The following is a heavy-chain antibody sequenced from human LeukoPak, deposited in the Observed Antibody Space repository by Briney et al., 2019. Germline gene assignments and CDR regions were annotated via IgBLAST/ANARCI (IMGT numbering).Heavy chain of an antibody. CDR3: ATTAYSSRNY. J-gene: IGHJ4*02. CDR2: ISGRDGST. V-gene: IGHV3-23*01. D-gene: IGHD6-13*01. Sequence: PGGSLRLSCAASGFTFSSYAMGWVRQAPGKGLEWVSSISGRDGSTYYADSVKGRFTISRDNSKNTLYLQMNSLRAEDTAVYYCATTAYSSRNYWGQGTLATVSS. CDR1: GFTFSSYA.